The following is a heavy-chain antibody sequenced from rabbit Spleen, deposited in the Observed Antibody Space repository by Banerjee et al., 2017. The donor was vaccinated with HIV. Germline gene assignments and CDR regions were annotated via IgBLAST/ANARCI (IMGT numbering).Heavy chain of an antibody. J-gene: IGHJ6*01. V-gene: IGHV1S7*01. D-gene: IGHD4-1*01. CDR2: IDPIFGIA. CDR1: GFDFSRYY. Sequence: QLKETGGGLVQPGGSLKLSCKASGFDFSRYYVSWVRQAPGKGLEWIGDIDPIFGIAVYASWVNGRFTISSHNAQNTLYLQLNSLTAADTATYFCARYYIFYGMDLWGQGTLVTVS. CDR3: ARYYIFYGMDL.